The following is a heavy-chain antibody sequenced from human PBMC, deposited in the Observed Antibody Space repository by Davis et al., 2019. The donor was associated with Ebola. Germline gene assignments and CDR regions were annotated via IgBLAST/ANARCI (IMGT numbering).Heavy chain of an antibody. CDR2: IYYSGST. D-gene: IGHD4-11*01. CDR3: ARGGTTVVYYYMDV. J-gene: IGHJ6*03. Sequence: PSETLSLTCTVSGGSISSSSYYWGWIRQPPGKGLEWIGSIYYSGSTYYNPSLKSRVTISVDTSKNQFSLKLSSVTAADTAVYYCARGGTTVVYYYMDVWGKGTTVTVSS. V-gene: IGHV4-39*07. CDR1: GGSISSSSYY.